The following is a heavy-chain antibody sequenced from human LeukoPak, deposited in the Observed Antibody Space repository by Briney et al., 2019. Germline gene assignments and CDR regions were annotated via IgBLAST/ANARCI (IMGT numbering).Heavy chain of an antibody. CDR3: ARVLDYDILTGPDY. CDR1: GYTFTGYY. D-gene: IGHD3-9*01. J-gene: IGHJ4*02. V-gene: IGHV1-2*02. Sequence: ASVKVSCKASGYTFTGYYMHWVRQAPGQGLEWMGWINPNSGGTNYAQKFQGRVTMTRDTSISTAYMELSRLRSDDTAVYYCARVLDYDILTGPDYWGQGTLVTVSS. CDR2: INPNSGGT.